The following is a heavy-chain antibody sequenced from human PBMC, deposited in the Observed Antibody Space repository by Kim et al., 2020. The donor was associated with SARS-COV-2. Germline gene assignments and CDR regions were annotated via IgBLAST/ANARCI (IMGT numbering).Heavy chain of an antibody. CDR3: ARIRIAAANWFDP. D-gene: IGHD6-13*01. J-gene: IGHJ5*02. V-gene: IGHV1-46*01. Sequence: AKKSQGRDTMTRDTATSAVYMGLSSLRSEDTAVYYCARIRIAAANWFDPWGQGTLVTVSS.